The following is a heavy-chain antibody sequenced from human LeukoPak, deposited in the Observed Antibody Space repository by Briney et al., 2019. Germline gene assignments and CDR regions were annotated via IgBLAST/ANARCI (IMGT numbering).Heavy chain of an antibody. V-gene: IGHV3-53*01. J-gene: IGHJ6*02. CDR1: GFTFSKYR. CDR3: ARVGSYYDMDV. D-gene: IGHD3-10*01. Sequence: PGGSLRLSYADTGFTFSKYRMKWVRQAPGKGLEWVSVIESGGSTYYADSVKGRFTVSRDNFQNTLYLQMNSLRAEDTAVYYCARVGSYYDMDVWGQGTTVTVSS. CDR2: IESGGST.